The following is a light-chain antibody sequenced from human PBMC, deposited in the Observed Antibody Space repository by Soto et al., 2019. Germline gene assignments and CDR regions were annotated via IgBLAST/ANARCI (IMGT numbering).Light chain of an antibody. Sequence: DIQMTQSPSTLTASVGDRAIITCRASQRVARWLAWYQQKPGKAPKVLISGASNLESGVPSRFSGSGFGTQFTLAISILQPDDSATYYCQQYDTNWTFDQGTKVEI. V-gene: IGKV1-5*01. CDR2: GAS. J-gene: IGKJ1*01. CDR3: QQYDTNWT. CDR1: QRVARW.